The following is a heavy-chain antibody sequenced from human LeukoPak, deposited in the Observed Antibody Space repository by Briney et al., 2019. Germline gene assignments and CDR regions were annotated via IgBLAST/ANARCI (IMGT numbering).Heavy chain of an antibody. Sequence: SETLSLTCTVSGGSISSYYWSWIRQPAGKGLEWIGRIYTSGSTNYNPSLKSRVTMSVDTSKNQFSLKLSSVTAADTAVYYCARDRGYYDFWSGYSPDYYYYYYMDVWGKGTTVTVSS. D-gene: IGHD3-3*01. CDR3: ARDRGYYDFWSGYSPDYYYYYYMDV. CDR2: IYTSGST. J-gene: IGHJ6*03. V-gene: IGHV4-4*07. CDR1: GGSISSYY.